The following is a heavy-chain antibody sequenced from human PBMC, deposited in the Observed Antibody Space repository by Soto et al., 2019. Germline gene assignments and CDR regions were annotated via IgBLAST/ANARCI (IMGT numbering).Heavy chain of an antibody. CDR3: ARQDCSSTSCYVDY. J-gene: IGHJ4*02. V-gene: IGHV4-59*01. D-gene: IGHD2-2*01. CDR2: IYYSGST. Sequence: QVQLQESGPGMVKPSETLSLTCTVSGGSISSYYWSWIRQPPGKGLEWIGYIYYSGSTNYNPSLKSRVTMSVDMSKNQFSLKLSSVIAADTAVYYCARQDCSSTSCYVDYWGQGTLVTVSS. CDR1: GGSISSYY.